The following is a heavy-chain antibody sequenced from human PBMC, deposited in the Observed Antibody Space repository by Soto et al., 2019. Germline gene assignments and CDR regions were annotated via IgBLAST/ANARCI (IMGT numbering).Heavy chain of an antibody. CDR3: AREPYDHYDFALDY. CDR2: INSDGSST. D-gene: IGHD3-3*01. J-gene: IGHJ4*02. V-gene: IGHV3-74*01. Sequence: GGSLRLSCAASGFTFSSYWMHWVRQAPGKGLVWVSRINSDGSSTSYADSVKGRFTISRDNAKNTLYLQMNSLRAEDTAVYYCAREPYDHYDFALDYWGQGTLVTVSS. CDR1: GFTFSSYW.